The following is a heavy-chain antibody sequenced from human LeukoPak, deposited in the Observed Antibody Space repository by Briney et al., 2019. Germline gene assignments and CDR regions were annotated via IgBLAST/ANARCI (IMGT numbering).Heavy chain of an antibody. CDR3: ARPRKTGGFDP. Sequence: GRSLRLSCAASGFTFSSYEMNWVRQAPGKGLEWVSYISSSGSTIYYADSVKGRFTISRDNAKNSLYLQMNSMRAEDTAVYYWARPRKTGGFDPWGQGTLVTVS. J-gene: IGHJ5*02. CDR2: ISSSGSTI. D-gene: IGHD3-10*01. CDR1: GFTFSSYE. V-gene: IGHV3-48*03.